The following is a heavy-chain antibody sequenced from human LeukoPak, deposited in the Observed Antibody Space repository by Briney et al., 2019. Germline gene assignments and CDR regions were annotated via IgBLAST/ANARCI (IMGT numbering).Heavy chain of an antibody. J-gene: IGHJ4*02. Sequence: SVKVSFTASGGTFSSYAISWVRQAPGQGLEWMGGIIPIFGTANYAQKFQGRVTITADESTSTAYMELSSLRSEDTAVYYCASPRGGGDAFDYWGQGTLVTVSS. CDR2: IIPIFGTA. D-gene: IGHD2-21*02. V-gene: IGHV1-69*13. CDR1: GGTFSSYA. CDR3: ASPRGGGDAFDY.